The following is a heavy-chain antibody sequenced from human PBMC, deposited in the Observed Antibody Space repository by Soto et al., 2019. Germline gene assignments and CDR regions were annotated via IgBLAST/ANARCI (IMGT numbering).Heavy chain of an antibody. CDR2: ISYRGST. D-gene: IGHD3-10*01. Sequence: QVQLQESGPGLVKPSETLSLTCTVSGGSISSYYWSWIRQPPGKGLEWIGYISYRGSTNYNPSLKRRVTTSVDTSKNQFSLKLRSVTAADTAVYYCARDYYGSGEGGWFDPWGQGTLVTVSS. CDR1: GGSISSYY. CDR3: ARDYYGSGEGGWFDP. V-gene: IGHV4-59*01. J-gene: IGHJ5*02.